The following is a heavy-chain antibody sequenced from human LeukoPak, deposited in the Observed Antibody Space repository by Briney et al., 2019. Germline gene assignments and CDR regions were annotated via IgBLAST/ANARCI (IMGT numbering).Heavy chain of an antibody. CDR3: ARQTIIAAAGKNYYYYMDA. Sequence: PSETLSLTCTVSGGSISSYYWSWIRQPPGKGLEWIGYIYTSGSTNYNPSLKSRVTISVDTSKNQFSLKLSSVTAADTAVYYCARQTIIAAAGKNYYYYMDAWGKGTTVTVSS. CDR2: IYTSGST. CDR1: GGSISSYY. D-gene: IGHD6-13*01. V-gene: IGHV4-4*09. J-gene: IGHJ6*03.